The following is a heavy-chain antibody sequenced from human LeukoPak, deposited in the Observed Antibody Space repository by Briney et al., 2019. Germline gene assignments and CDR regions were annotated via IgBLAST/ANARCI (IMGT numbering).Heavy chain of an antibody. D-gene: IGHD5-12*01. CDR1: GFTFSTYE. V-gene: IGHV3-53*01. J-gene: IGHJ6*03. CDR3: ARDLVVSGYDFYYYMDV. Sequence: GGSLRLSCAASGFTFSTYEMNWVRQAPGKGLEWVSVIYSGGSTYYADSVKGRFTISRDNSKNTLYLQMNSLRAEDTAVYYCARDLVVSGYDFYYYMDVWGKGTTVTISS. CDR2: IYSGGST.